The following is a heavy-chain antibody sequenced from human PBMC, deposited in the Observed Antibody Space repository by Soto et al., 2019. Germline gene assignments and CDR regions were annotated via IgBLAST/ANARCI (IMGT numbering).Heavy chain of an antibody. D-gene: IGHD2-2*01. J-gene: IGHJ5*02. Sequence: ASVKVSCKASGYTFTSYGMHWVRQAPGQGLEWMGIINPSGGSTSYAQKFQGRVTMTRDTSTSTVYMELSSLRSEDTAVYYCAFAVPAANDWFDPWGQGTLVTVSS. CDR1: GYTFTSYG. V-gene: IGHV1-46*03. CDR3: AFAVPAANDWFDP. CDR2: INPSGGST.